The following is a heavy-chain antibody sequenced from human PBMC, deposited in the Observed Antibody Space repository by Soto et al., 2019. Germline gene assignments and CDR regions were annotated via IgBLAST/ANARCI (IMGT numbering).Heavy chain of an antibody. J-gene: IGHJ6*02. CDR2: IIPIFGTA. D-gene: IGHD2-21*02. CDR3: ARDQAVVVVTSYYYYGMDV. CDR1: GGTFSSYA. Sequence: QVQLVQSGAEVKKPGSSVKVSCKASGGTFSSYAISWVRQAPGQGLEWMGGIIPIFGTANYAQKFQGRVTITADEXXSXAXXELSSLRSEDTAVYYCARDQAVVVVTSYYYYGMDVWGQGTTVTVSS. V-gene: IGHV1-69*12.